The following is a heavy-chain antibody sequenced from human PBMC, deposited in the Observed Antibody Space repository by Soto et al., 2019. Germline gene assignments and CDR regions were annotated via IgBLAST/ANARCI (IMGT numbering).Heavy chain of an antibody. CDR1: GFPFSDYY. D-gene: IGHD3-9*01. CDR2: ISSSSSDT. J-gene: IGHJ4*02. V-gene: IGHV3-11*05. CDR3: ARRRPTGYYNY. Sequence: QVQLVESGGDLVKPGGSLRLSCAASGFPFSDYYMSWIRQAPGKGLEWVSSISSSSSDTNYAQSVKGRFTISRDNAKNSLHLQMNSQRAEDTAVYYCARRRPTGYYNYWGQGTLVTVSA.